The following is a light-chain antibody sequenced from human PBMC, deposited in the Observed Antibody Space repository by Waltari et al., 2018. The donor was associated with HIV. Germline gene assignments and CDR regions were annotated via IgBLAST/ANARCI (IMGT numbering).Light chain of an antibody. Sequence: QLVLTQSPSASASLGASVKLTCTLSSGHSSYAIAWHQQQPEKGPRYLMKLNSDGSHSKGDGIPDRFSGSSSGAERYLTMSSLQSEDEADYYCQTWSVFGGGTKLTVL. V-gene: IGLV4-69*01. CDR1: SGHSSYA. J-gene: IGLJ3*02. CDR3: QTWSV. CDR2: LNSDGSH.